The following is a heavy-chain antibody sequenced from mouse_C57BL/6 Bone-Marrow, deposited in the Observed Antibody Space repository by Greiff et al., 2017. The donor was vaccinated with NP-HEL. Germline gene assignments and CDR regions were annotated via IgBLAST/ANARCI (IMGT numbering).Heavy chain of an antibody. D-gene: IGHD2-5*01. V-gene: IGHV1-50*01. J-gene: IGHJ4*01. Sequence: QVQLQQPGAELVKPGASVKLSCKASGYTFTSYWMQWVKQRPGQGLEWIGEIDPSDSYTNYNQKFKGKATLTVDTSSSTAYMQLSSLTSGDSAVYYCARLSYSNCVKNAMDYWGQGTSVTVSS. CDR3: ARLSYSNCVKNAMDY. CDR2: IDPSDSYT. CDR1: GYTFTSYW.